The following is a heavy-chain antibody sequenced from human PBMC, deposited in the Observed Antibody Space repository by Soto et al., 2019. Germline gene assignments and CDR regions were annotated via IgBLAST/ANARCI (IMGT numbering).Heavy chain of an antibody. Sequence: PSETLSLTCAVSDFSISSGHYWGWIRQPPGEGLEWIGSIYHSGTTYNNPSLKSRVTMSVDKSKNQFSLKLSSVTAADTAVYYCARWRNDCSTTSCYHFDYWGQGTLVTVSS. CDR1: DFSISSGHY. CDR2: IYHSGTT. J-gene: IGHJ4*02. V-gene: IGHV4-38-2*01. D-gene: IGHD2-2*01. CDR3: ARWRNDCSTTSCYHFDY.